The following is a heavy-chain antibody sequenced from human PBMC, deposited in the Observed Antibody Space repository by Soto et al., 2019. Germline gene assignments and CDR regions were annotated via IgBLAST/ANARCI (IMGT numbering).Heavy chain of an antibody. CDR3: AKDADGSGSYYFDY. D-gene: IGHD3-10*01. CDR2: ISYDGSNK. V-gene: IGHV3-30*18. J-gene: IGHJ4*02. CDR1: GFTFSSYG. Sequence: QVQLVESGGGVVQPGRSLRLSCAASGFTFSSYGMHWVRQAPGKGLEWVAVISYDGSNKYYADSVKGRFTISRDNSKNTLYLQMNSLRADDTAVYYCAKDADGSGSYYFDYWGQGTLVTVSS.